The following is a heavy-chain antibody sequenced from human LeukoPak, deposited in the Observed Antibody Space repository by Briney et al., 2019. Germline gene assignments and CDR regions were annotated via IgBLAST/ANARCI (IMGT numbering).Heavy chain of an antibody. CDR1: GGTFSSYA. Sequence: ASVKVSCKASGGTFSSYAISWVRQAPGQGLEWMGGIIPIFGTANYAQKFQGRVTITADESTSTAYMELSSLRSEDTAVYYCASSRVAATPSYFDYWGQGTLVTVSP. J-gene: IGHJ4*02. V-gene: IGHV1-69*13. D-gene: IGHD2-15*01. CDR3: ASSRVAATPSYFDY. CDR2: IIPIFGTA.